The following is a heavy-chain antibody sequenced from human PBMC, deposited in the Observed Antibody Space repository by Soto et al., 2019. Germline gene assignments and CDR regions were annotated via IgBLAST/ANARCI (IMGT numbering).Heavy chain of an antibody. Sequence: GGSLRLSCAASGFTFSSYSMNWVRQAPGKGLEWVSYISSSSSTIYYADSVKGRFTISRDNAKNSLYLQMNSLRAEDTAVYYCARDSVVLRFLEWLPHDAFGIWGQGTMVTVSS. J-gene: IGHJ3*02. CDR2: ISSSSSTI. CDR3: ARDSVVLRFLEWLPHDAFGI. D-gene: IGHD3-3*01. V-gene: IGHV3-48*01. CDR1: GFTFSSYS.